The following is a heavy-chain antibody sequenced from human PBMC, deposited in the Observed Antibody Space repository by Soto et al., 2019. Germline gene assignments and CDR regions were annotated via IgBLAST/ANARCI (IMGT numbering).Heavy chain of an antibody. CDR2: ISGSGDRT. Sequence: EEQLLESGGGLVHPGGSLRLSCEVSGFTFSTYAMNWVRQAPGKGLEWVSGISGSGDRTYYADSVKGRFTISRDNSRNTLYLHMSSLRAEDTAVYYCAKGEPWIQLWFSSDYWCQGTLLTISS. J-gene: IGHJ4*02. CDR1: GFTFSTYA. V-gene: IGHV3-23*01. D-gene: IGHD5-18*01. CDR3: AKGEPWIQLWFSSDY.